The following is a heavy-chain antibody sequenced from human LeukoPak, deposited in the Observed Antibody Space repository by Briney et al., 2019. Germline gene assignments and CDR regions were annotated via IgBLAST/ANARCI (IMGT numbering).Heavy chain of an antibody. Sequence: GGSLRPSCPASGSTVSSNYMSWVRQAPGKGLEWVSVIYSGDSTFYADSVKGRFTISRDNSKDTLYLQMNSLRAEDTAVYYCARALVDAFDIWGEGTTGTVSS. V-gene: IGHV3-53*01. CDR1: GSTVSSNY. D-gene: IGHD2-15*01. CDR3: ARALVDAFDI. J-gene: IGHJ3*02. CDR2: IYSGDST.